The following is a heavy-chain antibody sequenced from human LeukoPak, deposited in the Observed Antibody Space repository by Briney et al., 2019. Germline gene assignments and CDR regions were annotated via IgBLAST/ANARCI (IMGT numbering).Heavy chain of an antibody. CDR3: SRIGMNVTIVY. CDR2: IKQDASEK. V-gene: IGHV3-7*01. J-gene: IGHJ4*02. Sequence: PGGSLRLSCAASGFTFSGYRMSWVRQAPGKGLEWVATIKQDASEKTYADSVKGRFTSSRANAKTSLYLQMDSLGAEDTAVYYCSRIGMNVTIVYWGERPLVTLSS. CDR1: GFTFSGYR. D-gene: IGHD3-10*01.